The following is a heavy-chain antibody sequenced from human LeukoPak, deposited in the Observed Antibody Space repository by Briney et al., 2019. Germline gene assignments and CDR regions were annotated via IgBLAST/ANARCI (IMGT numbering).Heavy chain of an antibody. Sequence: PGGSLRLSCAASGFTFNNYAMSWVRQAPGKGLEWVSGISDSGRATYYTDSVRGRCTISRDNSKNTVYLQMSNLRAEDTAVYFCARHCSFNPYLGPGSLVTVSS. J-gene: IGHJ4*02. CDR1: GFTFNNYA. D-gene: IGHD6-13*01. CDR3: ARHCSFNPY. V-gene: IGHV3-23*01. CDR2: ISDSGRAT.